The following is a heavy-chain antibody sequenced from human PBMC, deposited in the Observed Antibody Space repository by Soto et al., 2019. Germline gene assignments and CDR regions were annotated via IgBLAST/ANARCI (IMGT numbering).Heavy chain of an antibody. J-gene: IGHJ6*02. V-gene: IGHV5-10-1*01. D-gene: IGHD3-3*01. CDR2: IDPSDSYT. CDR3: ARESGNTIFGGPGMDV. Sequence: PGESLKISCKGSGYSFTSYWISWVRQMPGKGLEWMGRIDPSDSYTNYSPSFQGHVTISADKSISTAYLQWSSLKASDTAMYYCARESGNTIFGGPGMDVWGQGTTVTVSS. CDR1: GYSFTSYW.